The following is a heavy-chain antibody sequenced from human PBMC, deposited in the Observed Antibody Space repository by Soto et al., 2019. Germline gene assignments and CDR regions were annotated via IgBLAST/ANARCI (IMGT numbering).Heavy chain of an antibody. D-gene: IGHD6-19*01. CDR2: ISYDGSNK. J-gene: IGHJ4*02. V-gene: IGHV3-30-3*01. CDR3: ARPYSSGWYGDLDY. Sequence: GGSLRLSCTASGFTFSSYAMHWVRQAPGKGLEWVAVISYDGSNKYYADSVKGRFTISRDNSKNTMYLQMNSLRVEDTAVYYCARPYSSGWYGDLDYWGQGNL. CDR1: GFTFSSYA.